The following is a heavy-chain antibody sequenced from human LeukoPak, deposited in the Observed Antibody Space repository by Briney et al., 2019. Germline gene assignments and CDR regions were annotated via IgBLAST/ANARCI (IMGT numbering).Heavy chain of an antibody. D-gene: IGHD7-27*01. V-gene: IGHV3-30-3*01. CDR3: AKDGGLWVSAHWGDS. Sequence: PGRSLRLSCAASRFTFSSYAMHWVRQAPGKGLEWVAAISYDGSNNYYADSVKGRFTISRDNSKNTLYLQMNSLSAEDTAVYYCAKDGGLWVSAHWGDSWGRGTLVTVSS. CDR1: RFTFSSYA. CDR2: ISYDGSNN. J-gene: IGHJ4*02.